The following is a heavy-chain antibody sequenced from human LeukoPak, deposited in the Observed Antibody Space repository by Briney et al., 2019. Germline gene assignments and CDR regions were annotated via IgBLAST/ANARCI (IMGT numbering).Heavy chain of an antibody. CDR3: ANSRFNAEMATITGEDY. CDR1: GFTFSSYA. CDR2: ISGSGGST. J-gene: IGHJ4*02. Sequence: PGGSLRLSCAASGFTFSSYAMSWVRQAPGRGLEWVSAISGSGGSTYYADSVKGRFTISRDNSKNTLYLQMNSLRAEDTAVYYCANSRFNAEMATITGEDYWGQGTLVTVSS. V-gene: IGHV3-23*01. D-gene: IGHD5-24*01.